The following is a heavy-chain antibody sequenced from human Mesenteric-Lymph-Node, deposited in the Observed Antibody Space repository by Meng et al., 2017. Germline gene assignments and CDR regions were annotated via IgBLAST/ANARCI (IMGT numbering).Heavy chain of an antibody. CDR3: ARAAGHCSSSSCYAIY. D-gene: IGHD2-2*01. J-gene: IGHJ4*02. CDR2: VSPNAGTK. Sequence: KNPGSSVNVPCKAYGYTLPSNNMHWVRQPPGQGLEWLGKVSPNAGTKTYAQKFQGRVTMTFDTSTNTVYMELSSLRSEDTAVYYCARAAGHCSSSSCYAIYWGQGTLVTVSS. CDR1: GYTLPSNN. V-gene: IGHV1-46*01.